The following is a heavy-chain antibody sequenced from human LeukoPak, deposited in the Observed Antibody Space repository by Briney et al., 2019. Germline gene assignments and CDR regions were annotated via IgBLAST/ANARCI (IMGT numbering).Heavy chain of an antibody. D-gene: IGHD5-12*01. CDR2: MNPNSGNT. CDR3: ARGQGYAWYYYYYMDV. CDR1: GYTFTSYD. Sequence: GASVKVSCKASGYTFTSYDINWVRQPTGQGLEWMGWMNPNSGNTGYAQKFQGRVTMTRNTSISTAYMELSSLRSEDTAVYYCARGQGYAWYYYYYMDVWGKGTTVTVSS. V-gene: IGHV1-8*01. J-gene: IGHJ6*03.